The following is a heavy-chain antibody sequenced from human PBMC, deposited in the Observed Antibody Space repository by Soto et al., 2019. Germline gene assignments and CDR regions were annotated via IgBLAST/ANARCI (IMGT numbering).Heavy chain of an antibody. CDR2: IYYSGST. CDR1: GGSISSSSYY. Sequence: QLQLQESGPGLVKPSETLSLTCTVSGGSISSSSYYWGWIRQPPGKGLEWIGSIYYSGSTYYNPSLKSRVIVAGATSKNVFPPTMRLVTAEDTAVYYCGRPGALAVAGHKGDYWGQGILVTVSS. CDR3: GRPGALAVAGHKGDY. D-gene: IGHD6-19*01. J-gene: IGHJ4*02. V-gene: IGHV4-39*01.